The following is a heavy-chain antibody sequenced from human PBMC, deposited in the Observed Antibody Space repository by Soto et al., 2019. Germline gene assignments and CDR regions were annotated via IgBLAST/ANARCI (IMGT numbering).Heavy chain of an antibody. V-gene: IGHV1-8*01. D-gene: IGHD6-13*01. J-gene: IGHJ6*02. CDR1: GYTFTSYD. CDR2: MNPNSGNT. Sequence: QVQPVQSGAEVKKPGASVKVSCKASGYTFTSYDINWVRQATGQGLEWMGWMNPNSGNTGYAQKFQGRVTMTRNTSISTAYMELSSLRSEDTAVYYCARVHSSSWAYYYYYGMDVWGQGTTVTVSS. CDR3: ARVHSSSWAYYYYYGMDV.